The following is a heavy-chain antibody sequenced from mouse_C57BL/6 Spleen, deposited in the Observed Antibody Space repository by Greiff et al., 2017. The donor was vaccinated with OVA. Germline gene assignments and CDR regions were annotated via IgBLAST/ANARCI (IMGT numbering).Heavy chain of an antibody. CDR2: INYDGSST. CDR1: GFTFSDYY. J-gene: IGHJ3*01. V-gene: IGHV5-16*01. Sequence: EVKLMESEGGLVQPGSSMKLSCTASGFTFSDYYMAWVRQVPEKGLEWVANINYDGSSTYYLDSLKSRFIISRDKAKNILYLQRSSLKSEDTATYYCARDEGWFAYWGQGTLVTVSA. CDR3: ARDEGWFAY.